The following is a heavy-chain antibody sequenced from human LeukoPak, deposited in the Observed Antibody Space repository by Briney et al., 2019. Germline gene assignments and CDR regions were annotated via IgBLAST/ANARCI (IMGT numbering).Heavy chain of an antibody. CDR3: ARLWFGQLAGPDY. D-gene: IGHD3-10*01. CDR1: GYYFTTYW. Sequence: GESLKISCKGSGYYFTTYWIAWVRQMPGKGLEYMGIIYPGDSETTYSPSFQGQVTISADKSIGTAYLQWSTLKASGTAMYYCARLWFGQLAGPDYWGQGTLVTVSS. V-gene: IGHV5-51*01. J-gene: IGHJ4*02. CDR2: IYPGDSET.